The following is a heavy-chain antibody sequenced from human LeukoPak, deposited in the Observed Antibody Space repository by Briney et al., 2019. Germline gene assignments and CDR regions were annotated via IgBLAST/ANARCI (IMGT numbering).Heavy chain of an antibody. J-gene: IGHJ5*01. Sequence: SETLSLTCSVSGGSISRSDYYWSWIRQSPGKGLEWIGSVYYGRTTYYNPSLDGRVTVSLDTSANQFSLQLNSVTAADTAVYYCVRHDGRGGATMGAFDSWGQGSLVTVSS. D-gene: IGHD5-12*01. V-gene: IGHV4-39*01. CDR1: GGSISRSDYY. CDR2: VYYGRTT. CDR3: VRHDGRGGATMGAFDS.